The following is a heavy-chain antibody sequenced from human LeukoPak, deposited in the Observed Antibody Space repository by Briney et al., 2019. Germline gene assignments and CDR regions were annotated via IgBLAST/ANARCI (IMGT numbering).Heavy chain of an antibody. D-gene: IGHD3-10*01. CDR2: IYSGGST. CDR1: GYSFTSYW. Sequence: GESLKISCKGSGYSFTSYWIGWVRQAPGKGLEWVSVIYSGGSTYYADSVKGRFTISRDYSKNTLYLQMNSLRAEDTAVYYCAGGKRAYYYGSGSQYFQHWGQGTLVTVSS. V-gene: IGHV3-53*01. CDR3: AGGKRAYYYGSGSQYFQH. J-gene: IGHJ1*01.